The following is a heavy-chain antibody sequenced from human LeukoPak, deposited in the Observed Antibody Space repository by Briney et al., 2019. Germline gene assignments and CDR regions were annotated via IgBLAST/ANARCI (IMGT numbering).Heavy chain of an antibody. CDR3: ASTSIFGVVIRYYGMDV. D-gene: IGHD3-3*01. V-gene: IGHV3-21*01. CDR2: ISSSSSYI. Sequence: PGGSLGLSCAASGFPFSSYSMNGVRQAPGKGREWVSSISSSSSYIYYADSVKGRFTISRDNAKNSLYLQMNSLRAEDTAVYYCASTSIFGVVIRYYGMDVWGQGTTVTVSS. CDR1: GFPFSSYS. J-gene: IGHJ6*02.